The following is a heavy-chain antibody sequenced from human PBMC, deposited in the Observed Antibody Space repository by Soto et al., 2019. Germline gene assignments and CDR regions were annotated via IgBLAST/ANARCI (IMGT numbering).Heavy chain of an antibody. V-gene: IGHV3-7*01. CDR3: ASAIGQAEAF. Sequence: GGSLRLSCAASGFTFSTYWMHWVRQAPGKGLEWVANIKYNGSDKYYVDSVKGRFTISRDNAKKSLFLQMNSLRAEDTAVYCCASAIGQAEAFWGQGTLVTVSS. J-gene: IGHJ4*02. CDR2: IKYNGSDK. CDR1: GFTFSTYW. D-gene: IGHD2-2*02.